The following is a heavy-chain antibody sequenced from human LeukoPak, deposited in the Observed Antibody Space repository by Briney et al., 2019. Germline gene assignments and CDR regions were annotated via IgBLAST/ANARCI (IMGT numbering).Heavy chain of an antibody. Sequence: SETLSLTCAVYGGSFSGYYWSWIRQPPGKGLEWIGEINHSGSTNYNPSLKSRVTISVDTSKNQFSLKLSSVTAADTAVYYCARGAWLRRPRPRPYYFDYWGQGTLVTVSS. V-gene: IGHV4-34*01. J-gene: IGHJ4*02. D-gene: IGHD5-12*01. CDR2: INHSGST. CDR1: GGSFSGYY. CDR3: ARGAWLRRPRPRPYYFDY.